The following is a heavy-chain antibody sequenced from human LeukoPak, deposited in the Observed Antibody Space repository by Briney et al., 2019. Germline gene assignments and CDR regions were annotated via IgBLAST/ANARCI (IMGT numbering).Heavy chain of an antibody. Sequence: GGSLRLSCAASGFTFNNYGMHWVRQAPGKGLEWLAFIRYDGSNTYYADSVKGRFTVSRDNAKNSLYLQMNSLRAEDTAVYYCARDHGYCSSTSCYTPYYFDYWGQGTLVTVSS. V-gene: IGHV3-30*02. CDR3: ARDHGYCSSTSCYTPYYFDY. J-gene: IGHJ4*02. CDR2: IRYDGSNT. CDR1: GFTFNNYG. D-gene: IGHD2-2*02.